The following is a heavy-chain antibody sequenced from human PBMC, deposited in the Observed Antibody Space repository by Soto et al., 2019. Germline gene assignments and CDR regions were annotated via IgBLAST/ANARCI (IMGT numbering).Heavy chain of an antibody. J-gene: IGHJ6*03. Sequence: PSETLSLTCAVYGGSFSGDYWSWIRQPPGKGLEWIGEINHSGSTNYNPSLKSRVTISVDTSKNQFSLKLSSVTAADTAVYYCARDPRGVRVRGVPMDVWGKGTTVTVSS. CDR3: ARDPRGVRVRGVPMDV. D-gene: IGHD3-10*01. V-gene: IGHV4-34*01. CDR2: INHSGST. CDR1: GGSFSGDY.